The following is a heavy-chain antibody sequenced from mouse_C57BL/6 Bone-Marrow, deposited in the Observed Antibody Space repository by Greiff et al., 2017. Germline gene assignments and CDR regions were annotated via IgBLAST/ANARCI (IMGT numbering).Heavy chain of an antibody. J-gene: IGHJ4*01. CDR2: ISSGGSYT. CDR1: GFTFSSYG. V-gene: IGHV5-6*01. CDR3: ASLDLYYAMDY. Sequence: EVQRVESGGDLVKPGGSLKLSCAASGFTFSSYGMSWVRQTPDKRLEWVATISSGGSYTYYPDSVKGRFTISRDNAKNTLYLQMSSLKSEDTAMYYCASLDLYYAMDYWGQGTSVTVSS.